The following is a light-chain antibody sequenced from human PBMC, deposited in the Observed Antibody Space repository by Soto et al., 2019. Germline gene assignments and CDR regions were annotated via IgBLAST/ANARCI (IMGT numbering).Light chain of an antibody. CDR1: SSDVGGYNY. CDR3: CAYAGSYTTWV. Sequence: QSALTQPRSVSGSPGQSVTISCTGTSSDVGGYNYVSWYQQHTGKAPKLMIYDVSKRPSGVPDLFSGSKSGNTASLTISGLKAEDEADYYCCAYAGSYTTWVFGGGTKFTVL. J-gene: IGLJ3*02. CDR2: DVS. V-gene: IGLV2-11*01.